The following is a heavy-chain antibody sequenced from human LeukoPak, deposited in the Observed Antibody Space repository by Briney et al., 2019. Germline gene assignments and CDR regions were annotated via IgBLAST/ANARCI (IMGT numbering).Heavy chain of an antibody. CDR3: ARIYYDYVWGSYRAGNYFDY. D-gene: IGHD3-16*02. Sequence: PGGSLRLSCAASGFTFSSYDMNWVRQAPGRELEWISYISYISDSGTTIYYADSVKGRFTISRDNAKNSLYLQMNSLRAEDTAVYYCARIYYDYVWGSYRAGNYFDYWGQGTLVTVSS. J-gene: IGHJ4*02. V-gene: IGHV3-48*03. CDR2: ISDSGTTI. CDR1: GFTFSSYD.